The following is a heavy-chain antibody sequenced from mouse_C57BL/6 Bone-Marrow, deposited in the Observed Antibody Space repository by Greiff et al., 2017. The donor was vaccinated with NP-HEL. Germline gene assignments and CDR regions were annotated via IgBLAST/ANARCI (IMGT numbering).Heavy chain of an antibody. V-gene: IGHV1-66*01. CDR2: IYPGSGNT. Sequence: VKLVESGPELVKPGASVKISCKASGYSFTSYYIHWVKQRPGQGLEWIGWIYPGSGNTKYNEKFKGKATLTADTSSSTAYMQLSRLTSEDSAVYYCARGGGLHYYFDYWGQGTTLTVSS. CDR3: ARGGGLHYYFDY. CDR1: GYSFTSYY. D-gene: IGHD2-4*01. J-gene: IGHJ2*01.